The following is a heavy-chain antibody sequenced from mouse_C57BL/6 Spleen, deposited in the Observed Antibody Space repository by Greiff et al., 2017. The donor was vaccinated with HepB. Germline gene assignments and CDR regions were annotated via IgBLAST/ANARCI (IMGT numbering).Heavy chain of an antibody. CDR2: INPSSGYT. CDR1: GYTFTSYW. J-gene: IGHJ2*01. D-gene: IGHD2-1*01. Sequence: QVQLKQSGAELAKPGASVKLSCKASGYTFTSYWMHWVKQRPGQGLEWIGYINPSSGYTKYNQKFKDKATLTADKSSSTAYMQLSSLTYEDSAVYYCARWGYGNLYYFDYWGQGTTLTVSS. CDR3: ARWGYGNLYYFDY. V-gene: IGHV1-7*01.